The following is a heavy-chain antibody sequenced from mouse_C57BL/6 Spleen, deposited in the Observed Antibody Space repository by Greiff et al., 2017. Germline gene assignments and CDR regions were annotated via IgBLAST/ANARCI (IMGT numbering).Heavy chain of an antibody. Sequence: VQLKESGPELVKPGASVKISCKASGYTFTDYYMNWVKQSHGKSLEWIGDINPNNGGTSYNQKFKGKATLTVDKSSSTAYMELRSLTSEDSAVYYCAARYYYGSSYAYWGQGTLVTVSA. CDR2: INPNNGGT. CDR3: AARYYYGSSYAY. V-gene: IGHV1-26*01. D-gene: IGHD1-1*01. CDR1: GYTFTDYY. J-gene: IGHJ3*01.